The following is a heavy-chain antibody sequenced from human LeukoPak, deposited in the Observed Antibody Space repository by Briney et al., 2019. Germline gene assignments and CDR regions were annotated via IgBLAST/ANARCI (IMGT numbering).Heavy chain of an antibody. J-gene: IGHJ3*02. CDR3: AREAGSSWSRGLDI. CDR1: GGSFSGYY. D-gene: IGHD6-13*01. CDR2: INHSGST. Sequence: SETLSLTCAVYGGSFSGYYWSWIRQPPGKGLEWIGEINHSGSTNYNPSLKSRVTISVDTSKNQFSLKLSSVTAADTAVYYCAREAGSSWSRGLDIWGQGTVVTVSS. V-gene: IGHV4-34*01.